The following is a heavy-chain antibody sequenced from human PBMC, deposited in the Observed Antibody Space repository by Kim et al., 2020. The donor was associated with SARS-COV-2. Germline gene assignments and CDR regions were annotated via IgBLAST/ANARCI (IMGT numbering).Heavy chain of an antibody. Sequence: GGSLRLSCTGSGFTFGDYAMSWFRQAPGKGLEWVGFIRSKAYGGTTECAASVKGRFTISRDDSKSIAYLQMNSLKTEDTAVYYCTRSPGDYYDSSAYYYVYYYGMDVWGQGTTVTVSS. D-gene: IGHD3-22*01. CDR1: GFTFGDYA. J-gene: IGHJ6*02. CDR2: IRSKAYGGTT. CDR3: TRSPGDYYDSSAYYYVYYYGMDV. V-gene: IGHV3-49*03.